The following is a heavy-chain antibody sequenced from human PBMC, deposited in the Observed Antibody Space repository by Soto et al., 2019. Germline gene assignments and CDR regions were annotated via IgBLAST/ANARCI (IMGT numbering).Heavy chain of an antibody. D-gene: IGHD6-19*01. V-gene: IGHV3-21*01. J-gene: IGHJ4*02. CDR2: ISGSSRYI. Sequence: EVQLVESGGGLVKPGGSLRVSCAASGFTLSSYSMNWVRQAPGKGLEWVSSISGSSRYIYYADAVKGRFTISRDNAKNSLYLQMNSLRVEDTAVYYCATVTRSGWDWGQGTLVTVSS. CDR3: ATVTRSGWD. CDR1: GFTLSSYS.